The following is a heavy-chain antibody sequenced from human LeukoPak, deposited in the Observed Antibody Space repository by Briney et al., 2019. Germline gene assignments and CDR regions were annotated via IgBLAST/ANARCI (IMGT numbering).Heavy chain of an antibody. Sequence: GGSLRLSCAASRFTFSSYWMSWVRQAPGKGLEWVANIKQDGSEKYCVDSVKGRFTISRDNAKNSLYLQMNSLRAEDTAVYYCARDPENPSGTFDYWGQGTLVTVSS. V-gene: IGHV3-7*03. CDR2: IKQDGSEK. D-gene: IGHD1-26*01. CDR1: RFTFSSYW. J-gene: IGHJ4*02. CDR3: ARDPENPSGTFDY.